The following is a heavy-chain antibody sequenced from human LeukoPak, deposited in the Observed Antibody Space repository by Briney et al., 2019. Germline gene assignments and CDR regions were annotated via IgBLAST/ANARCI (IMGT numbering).Heavy chain of an antibody. CDR3: ARERLVDLATIFDY. Sequence: SETLSLTCVVSGGSISGYYWTWIWQPPGKGLEWIGYTYYRGSSSFNPSLRSRVTISVDMSKNQVSLKLTSVTAADTAVYYCARERLVDLATIFDYWGQGALVTVSS. CDR2: TYYRGSS. J-gene: IGHJ4*02. D-gene: IGHD5-24*01. V-gene: IGHV4-59*01. CDR1: GGSISGYY.